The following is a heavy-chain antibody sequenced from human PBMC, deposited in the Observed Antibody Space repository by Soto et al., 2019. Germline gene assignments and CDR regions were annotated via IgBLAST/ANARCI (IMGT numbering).Heavy chain of an antibody. Sequence: SETLSLTCTVSGGSISSSSYYWGWIRQPPGKGLEWIGSIYYSGSTYYNPSLKSRVTISVDTSKNQFSLKLSSVTAADTAVYYCARHRATAAGTVNWFDPWGQRTLVTVSS. CDR2: IYYSGST. J-gene: IGHJ5*02. CDR1: GGSISSSSYY. CDR3: ARHRATAAGTVNWFDP. V-gene: IGHV4-39*01. D-gene: IGHD6-13*01.